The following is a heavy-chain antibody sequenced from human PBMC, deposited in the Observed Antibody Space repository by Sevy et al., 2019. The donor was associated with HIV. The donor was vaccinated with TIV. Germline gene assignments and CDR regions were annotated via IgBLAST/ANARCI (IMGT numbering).Heavy chain of an antibody. CDR2: IYYSGST. V-gene: IGHV4-39*01. D-gene: IGHD2-15*01. Sequence: SETLSLTCTVSGGSISSGTYYWGWIRRPPGKGLEWIGTIYYSGSTYYNSSVKSRVTISVDTSKNQFSLKLSSVTAAETAVYYCARHRNSMDPVAARNWFDPWGQGTLVSASS. CDR3: ARHRNSMDPVAARNWFDP. J-gene: IGHJ5*02. CDR1: GGSISSGTYY.